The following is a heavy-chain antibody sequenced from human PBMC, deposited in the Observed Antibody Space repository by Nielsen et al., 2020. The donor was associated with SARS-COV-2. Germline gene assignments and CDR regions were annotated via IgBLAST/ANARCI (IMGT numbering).Heavy chain of an antibody. V-gene: IGHV1-18*01. CDR1: GYTFTSYC. D-gene: IGHD3-9*01. J-gene: IGHJ3*02. Sequence: ASVKVSCKASGYTFTSYCFPWVRQAPGQGLEWMGWISAYHGKTNYAQNLQGRVTMTRDTSTSTAYMELRSLRSEDTAVYYCARDLRYFDLLLFSTMQIPPPHAFDIWGQGTMVTVSS. CDR2: ISAYHGKT. CDR3: ARDLRYFDLLLFSTMQIPPPHAFDI.